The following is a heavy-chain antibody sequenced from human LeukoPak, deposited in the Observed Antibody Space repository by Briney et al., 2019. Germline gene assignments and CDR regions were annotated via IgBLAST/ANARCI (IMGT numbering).Heavy chain of an antibody. CDR2: IIYDGSRE. J-gene: IGHJ4*02. Sequence: GGSLRLSCAASGFSFDNHAMHWVRQAPGKGLEWVSGIIYDGSREYYADSVKGRFTISRDTSKNTLYLQMNSLRVEDMAVYYCECEATGFGYWGQGTLVAVSS. CDR3: ECEATGFGY. V-gene: IGHV3-30-3*01. CDR1: GFSFDNHA.